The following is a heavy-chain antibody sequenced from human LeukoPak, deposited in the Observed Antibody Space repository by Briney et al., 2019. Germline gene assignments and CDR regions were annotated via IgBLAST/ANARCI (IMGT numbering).Heavy chain of an antibody. D-gene: IGHD3-9*01. V-gene: IGHV3-20*01. J-gene: IGHJ6*02. CDR3: ARKLRYFDPGSYGMDV. Sequence: GGSLRLSCAASGFTFDDYGMSWVRQAPGKGLEWVSGINWNGGSTGYADSVKGRFTISRDNAKNSLYLQMNSLRAEDTALYHCARKLRYFDPGSYGMDVWGQGTTVTVSS. CDR1: GFTFDDYG. CDR2: INWNGGST.